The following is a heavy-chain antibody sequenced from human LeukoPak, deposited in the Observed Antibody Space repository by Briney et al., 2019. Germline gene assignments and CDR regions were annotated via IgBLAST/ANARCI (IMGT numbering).Heavy chain of an antibody. CDR2: VHDSGST. D-gene: IGHD2-2*01. CDR3: ARDHIRRGCGTNICYPMDV. J-gene: IGHJ6*04. V-gene: IGHV4-61*01. CDR1: GGSISSSSYY. Sequence: SETLSLTCTVSGGSISSSSYYWGWIRQPPGKGLEWIGYVHDSGSTNYNPSLESRVTISADTSKNQFSLKLTSVTAADTAVYYCARDHIRRGCGTNICYPMDVWGKGTTVTVSS.